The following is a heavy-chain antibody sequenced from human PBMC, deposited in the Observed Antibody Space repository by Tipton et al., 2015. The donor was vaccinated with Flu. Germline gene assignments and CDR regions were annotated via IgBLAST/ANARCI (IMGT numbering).Heavy chain of an antibody. V-gene: IGHV1-69*18. Sequence: QLVQSGAEVKKPGSSVKVSCKASGGAFSSNALGWVRQAPGQGLEWMGRIVPSFGTADYAQKFQGRVTITADESTSTSYMELSSLRSEDTAVYYCARGFTGGSSNPADYWGQGTLVTVSS. J-gene: IGHJ4*02. D-gene: IGHD1-26*01. CDR2: IVPSFGTA. CDR1: GGAFSSNA. CDR3: ARGFTGGSSNPADY.